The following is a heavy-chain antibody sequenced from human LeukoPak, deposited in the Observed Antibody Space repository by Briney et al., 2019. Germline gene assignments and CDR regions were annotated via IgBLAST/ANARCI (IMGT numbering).Heavy chain of an antibody. J-gene: IGHJ4*02. D-gene: IGHD3-22*01. CDR2: IYYSGST. Sequence: SETLSLTCTVSGGSISSYYWSWIRQPPGKGLEWIGYIYYSGSTNYNPSLKSRVTISVDTSKNQFSLKLSSVTAADTAVYYCASVPYDSSGYYGMRAGGYFDYWGQGTLVTVSS. CDR3: ASVPYDSSGYYGMRAGGYFDY. CDR1: GGSISSYY. V-gene: IGHV4-59*01.